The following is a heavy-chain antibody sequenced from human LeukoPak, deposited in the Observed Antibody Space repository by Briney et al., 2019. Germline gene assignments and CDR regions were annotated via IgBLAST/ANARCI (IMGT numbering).Heavy chain of an antibody. D-gene: IGHD6-19*01. CDR2: IYHGGTN. CDR1: GDSISSYY. J-gene: IGHJ6*02. Sequence: SETLSLTCTVSGDSISSYYWSWIRQPPGKGLEWIAYIYHGGTNNYNPSLKSRVTISVDTSKNQFSLKLSSLTAADTAVYYCARHKDSSSWRSFYYGMDVWGQGTTVTVSS. CDR3: ARHKDSSSWRSFYYGMDV. V-gene: IGHV4-59*08.